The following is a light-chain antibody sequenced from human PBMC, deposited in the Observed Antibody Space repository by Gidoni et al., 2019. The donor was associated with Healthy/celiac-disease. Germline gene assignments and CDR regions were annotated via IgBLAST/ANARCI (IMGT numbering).Light chain of an antibody. Sequence: QSALTQPASVSGSPGQSITISCTGTSSDGGGYNYVSWYQQHPGKAPKLMIYDVSNRPSGVSNRFSGSKSGNTASLTISGLQAEDEADYYCSSYTSSSTLVFGGGTKLTV. J-gene: IGLJ3*02. CDR3: SSYTSSSTLV. CDR2: DVS. V-gene: IGLV2-14*03. CDR1: SSDGGGYNY.